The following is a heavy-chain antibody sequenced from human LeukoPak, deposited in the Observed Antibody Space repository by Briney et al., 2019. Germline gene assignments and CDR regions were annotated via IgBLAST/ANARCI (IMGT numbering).Heavy chain of an antibody. J-gene: IGHJ4*02. Sequence: PGGSLRLSCAASGFTFSSYAMSWVRQAPGKGLEWVSAISGSGGSTYYADSVKGRFTISRDNSKNTLYLQMNSLRAEDTAVYYCAKNDLVQGVPRYYFDYWGQGTLVTVSS. V-gene: IGHV3-23*01. CDR3: AKNDLVQGVPRYYFDY. CDR1: GFTFSSYA. D-gene: IGHD3-10*01. CDR2: ISGSGGST.